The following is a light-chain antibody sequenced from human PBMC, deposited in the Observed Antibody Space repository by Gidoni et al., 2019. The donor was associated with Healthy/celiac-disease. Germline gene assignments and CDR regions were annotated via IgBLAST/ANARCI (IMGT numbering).Light chain of an antibody. CDR1: TGAVTSGHY. CDR3: LLSYSGARV. Sequence: QAVVTKEPSLTVSPGVTVTLTCAHSTGAVTSGHYPYWFQQKHGQAPRTLIYDTSNKHALTPARFSGSLLVGKAALTLSGAQPEDEAEYYCLLSYSGARVFGGGTKLTVL. CDR2: DTS. J-gene: IGLJ2*01. V-gene: IGLV7-46*01.